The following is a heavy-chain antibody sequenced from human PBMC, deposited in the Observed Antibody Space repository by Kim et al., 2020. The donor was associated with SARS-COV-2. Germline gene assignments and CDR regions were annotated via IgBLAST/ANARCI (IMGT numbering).Heavy chain of an antibody. CDR2: INHSGST. CDR1: GGSFSGYY. J-gene: IGHJ5*02. V-gene: IGHV4-34*01. D-gene: IGHD5-12*01. Sequence: SETLSLTCAVYGGSFSGYYWSWIRQPPGKGLEWIGEINHSGSTNYNPSLKSRVTISVDTSKNQFSLKLSSVTAADTAVYYCARVGPRSAKWLRFRGWFDPWGQGTLVTVSS. CDR3: ARVGPRSAKWLRFRGWFDP.